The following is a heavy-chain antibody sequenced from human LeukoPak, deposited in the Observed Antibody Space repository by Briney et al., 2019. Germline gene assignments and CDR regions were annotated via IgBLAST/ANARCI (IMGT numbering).Heavy chain of an antibody. CDR2: IYYSGST. V-gene: IGHV4-59*08. Sequence: SETLSLTCTVSGGSISSYYWSWIRQPPGKGLEWIGYIYYSGSTNYNPSLKSRVTISVDTSKNQFSLKLSSVTAADTAVYYRARRYSGYDFAFDIWGQGTMVTVSS. D-gene: IGHD5-12*01. CDR3: ARRYSGYDFAFDI. J-gene: IGHJ3*02. CDR1: GGSISSYY.